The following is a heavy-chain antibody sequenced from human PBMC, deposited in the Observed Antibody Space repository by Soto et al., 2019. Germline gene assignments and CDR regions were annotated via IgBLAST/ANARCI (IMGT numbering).Heavy chain of an antibody. CDR1: GFSLSTSGVG. Sequence: QITLKESGPTLVKPTQTLTLTCTFSGFSLSTSGVGVGWIRQPPGKALEWLALIYWDDDQRYSPSLKSRLTITMDTSKKQVGLTMPNTGPVHTATYYCAHRLIPTWGERGSFDSWGQGTLVTVSS. V-gene: IGHV2-5*02. CDR3: AHRLIPTWGERGSFDS. D-gene: IGHD7-27*01. J-gene: IGHJ4*02. CDR2: IYWDDDQ.